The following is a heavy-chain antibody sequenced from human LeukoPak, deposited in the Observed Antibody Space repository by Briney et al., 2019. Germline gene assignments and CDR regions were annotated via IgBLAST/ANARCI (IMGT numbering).Heavy chain of an antibody. Sequence: KPSETLSLTCTVSGGSISGYYWSWIRQPAGKGLEWIGRIYSSGSTNYNPSLESRVTMSVDTSKNQFSLKLSSVTAADTAVYYCARIYDDSNCVPFERWGGGTLVTVSS. D-gene: IGHD4-11*01. CDR2: IYSSGST. CDR1: GGSISGYY. J-gene: IGHJ5*02. V-gene: IGHV4-4*07. CDR3: ARIYDDSNCVPFER.